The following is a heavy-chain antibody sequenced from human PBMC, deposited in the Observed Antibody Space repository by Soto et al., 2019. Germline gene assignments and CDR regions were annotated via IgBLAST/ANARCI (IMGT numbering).Heavy chain of an antibody. CDR3: ARRQVVPIGWFDP. Sequence: QVQLQESGPGLVKPSETLSLTCTVSGASIRGYYWSCIRQPPGKGLEWIGYAYYGGATHSNPSFQSRVTIDLDTSKNQFSLNLRSVTAADTAVYYCARRQVVPIGWFDPWGQGSLVTVSS. V-gene: IGHV4-59*08. J-gene: IGHJ5*02. D-gene: IGHD2-2*01. CDR1: GASIRGYY. CDR2: AYYGGAT.